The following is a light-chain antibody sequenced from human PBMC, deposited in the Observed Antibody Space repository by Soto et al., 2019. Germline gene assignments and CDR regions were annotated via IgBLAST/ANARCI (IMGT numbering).Light chain of an antibody. J-gene: IGKJ4*01. CDR2: KAS. CDR1: QSISSW. CDR3: QQYNSYPLS. Sequence: DIQMTQSPSTLSASVGDRVTITCRASQSISSWLAWYQQKPGKAPKLLIDKASSLESGTPSRFGGSGSGTESTLTISSLQPDDCAPYYCQQYNSYPLSFGGGIKVEIK. V-gene: IGKV1-5*03.